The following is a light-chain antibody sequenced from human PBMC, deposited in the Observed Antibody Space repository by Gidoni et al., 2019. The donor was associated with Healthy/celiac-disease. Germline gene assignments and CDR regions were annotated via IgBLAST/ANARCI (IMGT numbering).Light chain of an antibody. CDR3: QSADSSGTYFWV. CDR2: KDS. V-gene: IGLV3-25*03. J-gene: IGLJ3*02. Sequence: SYELPQPPSVSVSPGQTARITCSGDALPKQYAYWYRQKPGQAPVLVIYKDSERPSGIPERFSGSSSGTTVTLTISGGQAEDEADYYCQSADSSGTYFWVFGGGTKLTVL. CDR1: ALPKQY.